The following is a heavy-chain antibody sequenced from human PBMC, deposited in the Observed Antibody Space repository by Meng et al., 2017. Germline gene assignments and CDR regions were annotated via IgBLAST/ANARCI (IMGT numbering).Heavy chain of an antibody. CDR3: ARSDWFDP. Sequence: VGLAEAGGGLVQSGGSLRLSCTAAGFTFRNYWMHWVRQAPGKGLVWVSRIKPDGTMTVYADSVKGRFTISRDNAKNTLYLQMNSLRSDDTAVYYCARSDWFDPWGQGTLVTVSS. CDR2: IKPDGTMT. V-gene: IGHV3-74*01. J-gene: IGHJ5*02. CDR1: GFTFRNYW.